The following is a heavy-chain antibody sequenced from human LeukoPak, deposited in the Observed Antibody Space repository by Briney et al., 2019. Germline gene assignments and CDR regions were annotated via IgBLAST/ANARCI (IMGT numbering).Heavy chain of an antibody. D-gene: IGHD6-13*01. J-gene: IGHJ4*02. CDR2: INPNSGGT. CDR1: GYTFTGYY. V-gene: IGHV1-2*02. CDR3: GRTYSSSSDFDY. Sequence: ASVKVSCKASGYTFTGYYMHWVRQAPGQGLEWMGWINPNSGGTNYAQKFQGRVTMTRDTSISTAYMELSRLRSDDTAVYYCGRTYSSSSDFDYWGQGTLVTVSS.